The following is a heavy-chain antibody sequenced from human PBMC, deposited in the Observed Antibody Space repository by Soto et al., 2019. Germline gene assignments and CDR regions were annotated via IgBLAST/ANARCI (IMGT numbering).Heavy chain of an antibody. CDR3: ARPNSRGPYWYFDL. V-gene: IGHV1-3*01. D-gene: IGHD3-22*01. Sequence: EASVKVSCKASGCTFTSYAMHWVRQAPGQRLEWMGWINAGNGNTKYSQKFQGRVTITRDTSASTAYMELSSLRSEDTAVYYCARPNSRGPYWYFDLWGRGTLVTVSS. CDR2: INAGNGNT. J-gene: IGHJ2*01. CDR1: GCTFTSYA.